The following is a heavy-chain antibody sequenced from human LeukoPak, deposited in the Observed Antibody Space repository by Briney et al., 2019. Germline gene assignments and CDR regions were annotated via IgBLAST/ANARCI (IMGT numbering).Heavy chain of an antibody. D-gene: IGHD3-22*01. V-gene: IGHV4-39*01. J-gene: IGHJ4*02. CDR2: IYYSGST. Sequence: PSETLSLTCTVSGGSISSITYYWGWIRQPPGKGLEWIGSIYYSGSTFYNPSLKSRVTISVDTSKNQFSLKLSSVTAADTAVYYCARLYDSSAYPYWGQGTLVTVSS. CDR1: GGSISSITYY. CDR3: ARLYDSSAYPY.